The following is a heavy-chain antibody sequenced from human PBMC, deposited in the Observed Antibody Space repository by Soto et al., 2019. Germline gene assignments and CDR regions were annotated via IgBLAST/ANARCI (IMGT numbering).Heavy chain of an antibody. J-gene: IGHJ6*02. CDR2: IWYDGSNK. CDR1: GFTFSSYG. CDR3: AREGGPGIAARSQYYYYYYGMDV. Sequence: QVQLVESGGGVVQPGRSLRLSCAASGFTFSSYGMHWVRQAPGKGLEWVAVIWYDGSNKYYADSVKGRFTISRDNSKKTLYLQMNSLRAEDTAVYYCAREGGPGIAARSQYYYYYYGMDVWGQGTTVTVSS. V-gene: IGHV3-33*01. D-gene: IGHD6-6*01.